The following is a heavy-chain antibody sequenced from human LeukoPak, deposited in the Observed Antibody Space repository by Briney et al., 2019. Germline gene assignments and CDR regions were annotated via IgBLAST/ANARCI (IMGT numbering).Heavy chain of an antibody. J-gene: IGHJ5*02. CDR3: ASRSHYYGSGMGFDP. CDR2: IYTSGST. Sequence: SQTLSLTCTVSGGSVGSGSYYWSWLRQPAGKGLEWIGRIYTSGSTNYNPSLKSRVTISIDTSKNQFSLKLSSVTAADTAVYYCASRSHYYGSGMGFDPWGQGTLVTVSS. V-gene: IGHV4-61*02. CDR1: GGSVGSGSYY. D-gene: IGHD3-10*01.